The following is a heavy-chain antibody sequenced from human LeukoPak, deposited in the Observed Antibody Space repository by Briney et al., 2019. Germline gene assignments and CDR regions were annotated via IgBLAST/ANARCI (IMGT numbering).Heavy chain of an antibody. Sequence: PSETLSLTCTVSGGSLSSGSYYWSWLRQPAGKGLEWIGRIYTSGSTNYNPSLKSRVTISVDTSKNQFSLKLSSVTAADTAVYYCASWGRLRAAGIYYGMDVWGQGTTVTVSS. D-gene: IGHD6-13*01. CDR2: IYTSGST. V-gene: IGHV4-61*02. J-gene: IGHJ6*02. CDR1: GGSLSSGSYY. CDR3: ASWGRLRAAGIYYGMDV.